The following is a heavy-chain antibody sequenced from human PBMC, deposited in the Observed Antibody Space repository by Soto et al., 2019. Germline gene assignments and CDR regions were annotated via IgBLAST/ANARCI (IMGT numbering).Heavy chain of an antibody. CDR2: FSYSGNT. CDR3: ERERHTYGPLLDY. D-gene: IGHD5-18*01. J-gene: IGHJ4*02. CDR1: GGSISSGGHY. V-gene: IGHV4-31*03. Sequence: SETLSLTCTVSGGSISSGGHYWSWIRQHPGKGLEWIGYFSYSGNTYYSPSLKSRVTISVDTSKNQFSLKLSSVTAADTAVYYCERERHTYGPLLDYWGQGTLVTVSS.